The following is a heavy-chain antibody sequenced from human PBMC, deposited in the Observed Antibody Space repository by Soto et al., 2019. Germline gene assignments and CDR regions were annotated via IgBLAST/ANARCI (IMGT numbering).Heavy chain of an antibody. Sequence: ASVKVSCKASGYTFTSYDINWVRQATGQGLEWMGWMNPNSGNTGYAQKFQGRVTMTRNTSISTAYMELSSLRSEDTAVYYCATYPPNWSPKADYYYYMDVWGKGTTVTVSS. D-gene: IGHD1-20*01. J-gene: IGHJ6*03. CDR1: GYTFTSYD. V-gene: IGHV1-8*01. CDR2: MNPNSGNT. CDR3: ATYPPNWSPKADYYYYMDV.